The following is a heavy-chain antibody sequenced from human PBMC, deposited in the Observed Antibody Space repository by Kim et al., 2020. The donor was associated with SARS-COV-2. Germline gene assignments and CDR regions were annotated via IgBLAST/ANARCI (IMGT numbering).Heavy chain of an antibody. CDR3: ATPVVVAALDY. V-gene: IGHV1-24*01. Sequence: TISAQKFQGRVTMTEDTSTDTAYMELSSLRSEDTAVYYCATPVVVAALDYWGQGTLVTVSS. CDR2: T. J-gene: IGHJ4*02. D-gene: IGHD2-15*01.